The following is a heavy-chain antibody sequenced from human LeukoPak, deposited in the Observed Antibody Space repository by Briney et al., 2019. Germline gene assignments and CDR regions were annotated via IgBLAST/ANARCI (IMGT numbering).Heavy chain of an antibody. CDR3: ARAYSGSYYPYNWFDP. D-gene: IGHD1-26*01. Sequence: GGSLRLSCAASGFTFSDYYMSWIRQALGKGLEWVSYISSSGSTIYYADSVKGRFTISRDNAKNSLYLQMNSLRAEDTAVYYCARAYSGSYYPYNWFDPWGQGTLVTVSS. V-gene: IGHV3-11*01. CDR2: ISSSGSTI. CDR1: GFTFSDYY. J-gene: IGHJ5*02.